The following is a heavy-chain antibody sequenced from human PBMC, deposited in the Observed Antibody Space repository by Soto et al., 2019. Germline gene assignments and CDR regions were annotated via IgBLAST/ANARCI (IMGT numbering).Heavy chain of an antibody. D-gene: IGHD3-10*01. V-gene: IGHV4-59*08. Sequence: PSETLSLTCTVSGGSISSYYWSWIRQPPGKGLEWIGYIYYSGSTNYNPSLKSRVTISVDTSKNQFSLKLSSVTAADSSVYYCVGKTYYYCSGSYYFDYWGQGTLVTVSS. J-gene: IGHJ4*02. CDR2: IYYSGST. CDR3: VGKTYYYCSGSYYFDY. CDR1: GGSISSYY.